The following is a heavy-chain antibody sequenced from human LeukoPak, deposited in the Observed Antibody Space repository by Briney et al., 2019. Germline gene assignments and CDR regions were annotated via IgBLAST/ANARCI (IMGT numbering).Heavy chain of an antibody. CDR1: GYTFTGYY. D-gene: IGHD2-21*02. V-gene: IGHV1-2*02. J-gene: IGHJ3*02. CDR2: INPNSGGT. CDR3: ARGGDCYSSENDAFDI. Sequence: GPSVKVSCKASGYTFTGYYMHWVRQAPGQGLEWMGWINPNSGGTNYAQKFQGRVTMTRDTSISTAYMELSRLRSDDTAVYYCARGGDCYSSENDAFDIWGQGTMVTVSS.